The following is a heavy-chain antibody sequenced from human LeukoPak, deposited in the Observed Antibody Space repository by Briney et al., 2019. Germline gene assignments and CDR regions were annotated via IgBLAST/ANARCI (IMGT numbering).Heavy chain of an antibody. CDR1: GGSISSYY. D-gene: IGHD2-15*01. CDR2: IYYSGST. CDR3: ARQGLSSVYYYYMDV. J-gene: IGHJ6*03. Sequence: SEPLSLTCTVSGGSISSYYWSWIRQPPGKGLEWIGSIYYSGSTYYNPSLKSRVTISVDTFKNQFSLKLSSVTAADTAVYYCARQGLSSVYYYYMDVWGKGTTVTISS. V-gene: IGHV4-59*04.